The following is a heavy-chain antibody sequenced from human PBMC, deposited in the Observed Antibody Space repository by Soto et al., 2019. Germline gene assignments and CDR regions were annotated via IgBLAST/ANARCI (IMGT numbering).Heavy chain of an antibody. D-gene: IGHD3-10*01. J-gene: IGHJ6*02. V-gene: IGHV3-23*01. CDR2: ISVSGGST. CDR3: AKHLGFGESREVSYGMEF. Sequence: GGSLRLSCAASVFTFSSYSMSLVRQGPGKGLECVSAISVSGGSTYYADSVKGRFTISRDNSKNTLYLQMNSLRAEDTAVYYCAKHLGFGESREVSYGMEFWGQGTSVTLSS. CDR1: VFTFSSYS.